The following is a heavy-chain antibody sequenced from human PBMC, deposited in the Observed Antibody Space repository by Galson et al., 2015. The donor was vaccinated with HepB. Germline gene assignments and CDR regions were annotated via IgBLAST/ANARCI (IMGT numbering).Heavy chain of an antibody. D-gene: IGHD3-22*01. Sequence: SLRLSCAASGFTFSSYGMHWVRQAPGKGLEWVAVISYDGSNKYYADSVKGRFTISRDNSKNTLYLQMNCLRAEDTAVYYCAKGQIVVVPEADYWGQGTLVTVSS. V-gene: IGHV3-30*18. CDR3: AKGQIVVVPEADY. CDR2: ISYDGSNK. J-gene: IGHJ4*02. CDR1: GFTFSSYG.